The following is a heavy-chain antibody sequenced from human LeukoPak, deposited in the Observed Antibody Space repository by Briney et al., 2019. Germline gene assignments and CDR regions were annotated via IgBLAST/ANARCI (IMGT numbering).Heavy chain of an antibody. D-gene: IGHD5-12*01. CDR2: IYYSGST. V-gene: IGHV4-59*08. J-gene: IGHJ4*02. CDR3: ARRGGGGYELFDY. CDR1: GGSISSYY. Sequence: PSETLSLTCTVSGGSISSYYWSWIRQPPGQGLEWIGYIYYSGSTNYNPSLKSRVTISVDTSKNQFSLKLSSVTAADTAVYYCARRGGGGYELFDYWGQGTLVTVSS.